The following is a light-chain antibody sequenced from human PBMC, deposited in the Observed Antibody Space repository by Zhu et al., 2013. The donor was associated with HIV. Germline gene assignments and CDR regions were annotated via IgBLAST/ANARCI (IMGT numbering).Light chain of an antibody. CDR1: QSVSSDS. CDR3: QQYDTSPEVT. V-gene: IGKV3-20*01. CDR2: DAS. J-gene: IGKJ3*01. Sequence: EIVMTQSPATLSVSPGERATLSCRASQSVSSDSLAWYQQKPGQAPRLLIYDASNRAAGIPARFRGSGSGTDFTLTISNVEPEDLGVYYCQQYDTSPEVTFGPGTRVEIK.